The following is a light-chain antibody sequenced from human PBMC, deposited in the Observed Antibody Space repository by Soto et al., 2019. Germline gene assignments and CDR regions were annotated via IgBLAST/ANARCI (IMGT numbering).Light chain of an antibody. CDR2: WAS. J-gene: IGKJ4*01. CDR1: QSVLYSSNNKNY. V-gene: IGKV4-1*01. CDR3: QQYYSSPLT. Sequence: IVMTQSPDSLAVSLGESATINCKSSQSVLYSSNNKNYLAWYQQKPGQPPKLLIYWASTRESGVPDRFSGSGSGTDFTLTISSLQAEDVAVYYCQQYYSSPLTFGGGTKVDIK.